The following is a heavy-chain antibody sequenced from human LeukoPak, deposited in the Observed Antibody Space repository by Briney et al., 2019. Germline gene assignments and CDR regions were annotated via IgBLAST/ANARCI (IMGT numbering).Heavy chain of an antibody. V-gene: IGHV4-34*01. Sequence: SETLSLTCAVYGGSFSGYYWSWIRQPPGKGLEWIGKINRSGSTNYNPSLKSRVTISVDTSKNQFSLKLSSVTAADTAVYYCARGYYDSSGYRQVSLDYWGQGTLVTVSS. CDR3: ARGYYDSSGYRQVSLDY. CDR1: GGSFSGYY. D-gene: IGHD3-22*01. J-gene: IGHJ4*02. CDR2: INRSGST.